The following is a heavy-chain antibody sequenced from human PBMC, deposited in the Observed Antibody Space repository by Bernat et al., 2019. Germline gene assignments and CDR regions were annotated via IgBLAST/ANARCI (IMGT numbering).Heavy chain of an antibody. J-gene: IGHJ5*02. CDR3: ARDRIAALFGKKNWFDP. Sequence: QVQLVQSGSELKKPGASVKVSCKASRYTFTSYAMNWVRQAPGQGLEWMGWINTNTGNPTYAQGFTGRFVFSLDTSVSTAYLKISSLKAEDTAVYYCARDRIAALFGKKNWFDPWGQGTLVTVSS. V-gene: IGHV7-4-1*02. D-gene: IGHD6-6*01. CDR1: RYTFTSYA. CDR2: INTNTGNP.